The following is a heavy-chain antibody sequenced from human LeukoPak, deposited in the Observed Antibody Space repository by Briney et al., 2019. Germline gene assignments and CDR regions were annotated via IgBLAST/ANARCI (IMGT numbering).Heavy chain of an antibody. Sequence: GGSLRLSCAASGFTFDDYAMHWVRQAPGKGLEWVSGISWNSGSRDYADSVKGRFTISRDNGKNSLYLQMNSLRSGDTAVYYCARDAKYYFDSSGYHWGQGTQVTVSS. J-gene: IGHJ4*02. D-gene: IGHD3-22*01. CDR2: ISWNSGSR. CDR3: ARDAKYYFDSSGYH. V-gene: IGHV3-9*01. CDR1: GFTFDDYA.